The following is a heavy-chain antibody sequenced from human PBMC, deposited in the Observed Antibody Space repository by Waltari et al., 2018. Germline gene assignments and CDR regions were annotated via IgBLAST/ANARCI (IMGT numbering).Heavy chain of an antibody. CDR2: ISPGDSDT. CDR3: TLLIAAAGTASLGTVVDV. J-gene: IGHJ6*02. V-gene: IGHV5-51*01. Sequence: EVQLVQSGAEVKKPGESLTISGKGAGYSFTSYWIGWVRQRPGRGREWIVIISPGDSDTRYSPSFQGQVTISADKSISTAYLQWSSLKASDTAMYYCTLLIAAAGTASLGTVVDVWGQGTTVTVSS. CDR1: GYSFTSYW. D-gene: IGHD6-13*01.